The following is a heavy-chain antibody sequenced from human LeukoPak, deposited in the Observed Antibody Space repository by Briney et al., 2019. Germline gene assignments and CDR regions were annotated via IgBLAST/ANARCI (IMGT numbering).Heavy chain of an antibody. D-gene: IGHD1-20*01. V-gene: IGHV1-69*05. J-gene: IGHJ4*02. Sequence: SVKVSCKSSGGTFSSYAISWVRQAPGQGLEWMGGIIPIFGTANYAQKFQGRVTITTDESTSTAYMELSSLRSEDTAVYYGARETPGGITGTTLGYWGQGTLVTVSS. CDR2: IIPIFGTA. CDR3: ARETPGGITGTTLGY. CDR1: GGTFSSYA.